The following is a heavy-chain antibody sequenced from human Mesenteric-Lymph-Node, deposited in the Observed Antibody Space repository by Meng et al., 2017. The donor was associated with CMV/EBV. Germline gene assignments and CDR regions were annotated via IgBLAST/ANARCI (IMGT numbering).Heavy chain of an antibody. CDR2: ISGSGSYI. V-gene: IGHV3-21*01. J-gene: IGHJ6*02. Sequence: GESLKISCAASGFTFSTYSMDWVRQTPEKGLEWVSSISGSGSYINYADSVKGRFTISRDNGKNSLYLQMNSLRAEDTAVYYCARDLTVGTYYGLDVWGQGTTVTVSS. CDR1: GFTFSTYS. CDR3: ARDLTVGTYYGLDV. D-gene: IGHD1-14*01.